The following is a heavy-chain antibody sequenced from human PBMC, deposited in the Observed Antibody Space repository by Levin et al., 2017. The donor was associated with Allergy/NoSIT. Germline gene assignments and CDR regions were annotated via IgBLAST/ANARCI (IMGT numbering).Heavy chain of an antibody. V-gene: IGHV3-64*01. J-gene: IGHJ4*02. CDR1: GFTFSSYA. CDR2: ISSNGGST. Sequence: LSLTCAASGFTFSSYAMHWVRQAPGKGLEYVSAISSNGGSTYYANSMKGRFTISRDNSKNTLYLQMGSLRAEDMAVYYCARWLQFGYFDYWGQGTLVTVSS. CDR3: ARWLQFGYFDY. D-gene: IGHD5-24*01.